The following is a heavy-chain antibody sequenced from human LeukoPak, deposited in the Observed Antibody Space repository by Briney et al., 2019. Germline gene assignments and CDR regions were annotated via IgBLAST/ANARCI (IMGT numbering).Heavy chain of an antibody. CDR1: GGSLSSGSYY. J-gene: IGHJ4*02. V-gene: IGHV4-61*01. CDR2: IYYRGST. Sequence: SETLSLTCTVSGGSLSSGSYYWSWIRQPPGKGLEWIGYIYYRGSTNYNPSLKSRVTISVDTSKNQFSLTLSSVTAADTAVYYCASGERYYYGWGSYPHWGQGTLVTVSS. CDR3: ASGERYYYGWGSYPH. D-gene: IGHD3-10*01.